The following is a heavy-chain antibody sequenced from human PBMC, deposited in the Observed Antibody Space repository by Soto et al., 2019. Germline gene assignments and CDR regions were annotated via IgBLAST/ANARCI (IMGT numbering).Heavy chain of an antibody. CDR2: ISSTTNYI. V-gene: IGHV3-21*06. CDR1: GFTFTRYS. CDR3: ARESEDLTSNFDY. Sequence: PRLSCAASGFTFTRYSMNWVRQAPGKGLEWVSSISSTTNYIYYGDSMKGRFTISRDNAKNSLYLEMNSLRAEDTAVYYCARESEDLTSNFDYWGQGTLITVSS. J-gene: IGHJ4*02.